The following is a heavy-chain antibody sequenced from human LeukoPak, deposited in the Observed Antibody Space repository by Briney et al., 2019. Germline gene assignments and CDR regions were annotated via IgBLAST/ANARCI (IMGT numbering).Heavy chain of an antibody. CDR1: GFTFRNYM. D-gene: IGHD3-10*01. V-gene: IGHV3-30*04. J-gene: IGHJ4*02. Sequence: GRSLRLSCAASGFTFRNYMMHWVRQAPGKGLDWVAVILEDGTIQHYADSVKGRFTISRDNSRNTVFLQMNSLRGEDTAIYYCARVQGGGFRTADFWGQGTVVTVSS. CDR3: ARVQGGGFRTADF. CDR2: ILEDGTIQ.